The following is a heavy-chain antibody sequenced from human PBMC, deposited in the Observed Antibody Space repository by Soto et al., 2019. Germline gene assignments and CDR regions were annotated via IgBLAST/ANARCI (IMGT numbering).Heavy chain of an antibody. CDR1: GFTFSSYG. Sequence: PGGSLRLSCAASGFTFSSYGMHWVRQAPGKGLEWVAVIWYDGSNKYYADSVKGRFTISRDNSKNTLYLQMNSLRAEDTAVYYCARDQYDFWSGYNWFDPWGQGTLVTVSS. CDR3: ARDQYDFWSGYNWFDP. CDR2: IWYDGSNK. D-gene: IGHD3-3*01. V-gene: IGHV3-33*01. J-gene: IGHJ5*02.